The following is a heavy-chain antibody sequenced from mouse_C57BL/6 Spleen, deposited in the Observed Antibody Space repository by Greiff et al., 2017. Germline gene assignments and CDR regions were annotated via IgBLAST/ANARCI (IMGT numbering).Heavy chain of an antibody. CDR2: ISSGGDYI. CDR3: TREGSNEFAY. J-gene: IGHJ3*01. D-gene: IGHD2-5*01. V-gene: IGHV5-9-1*02. CDR1: GFTFSSYA. Sequence: EVKVVESGEGLVKPGGSLKLSCAASGFTFSSYAMSWVRQTPEKRLEWVAYISSGGDYIYYADTVKGRFTISRDNARNTLYLQMSSLKSEDTAMYYCTREGSNEFAYWGQGTLVTVSA.